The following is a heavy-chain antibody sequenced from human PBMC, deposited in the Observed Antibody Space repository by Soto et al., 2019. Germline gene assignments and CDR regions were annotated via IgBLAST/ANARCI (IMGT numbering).Heavy chain of an antibody. CDR1: GGSISSSSYY. J-gene: IGHJ4*02. Sequence: SETLSLTCTVSGGSISSSSYYWGWIRQPPGKGLEWIGSIYYSGSTYYNPSLKSRVTISVDTSKNRFSLKLSSLTAADTAVYYCASLALLLWFGELSPAPFFDYWGQGTLVTVSS. CDR2: IYYSGST. CDR3: ASLALLLWFGELSPAPFFDY. D-gene: IGHD3-10*01. V-gene: IGHV4-39*01.